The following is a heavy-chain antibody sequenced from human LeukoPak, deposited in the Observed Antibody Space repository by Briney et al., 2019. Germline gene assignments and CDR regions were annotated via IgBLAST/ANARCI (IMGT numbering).Heavy chain of an antibody. CDR2: ISSSGSTI. Sequence: GGSLRLSCAASGFTFSDYYMSWIRQAPGKGLEWISYISSSGSTIYYADSVKGRFTISRDNAKNSLYLQMNSLRAEDTAVYYCARHMSVSYDAFDLWGRGTTVTVSS. J-gene: IGHJ3*01. CDR3: ARHMSVSYDAFDL. CDR1: GFTFSDYY. V-gene: IGHV3-11*01. D-gene: IGHD3-10*01.